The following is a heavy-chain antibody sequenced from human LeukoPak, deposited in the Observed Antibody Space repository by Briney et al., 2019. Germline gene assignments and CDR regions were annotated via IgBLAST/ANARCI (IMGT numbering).Heavy chain of an antibody. J-gene: IGHJ6*03. V-gene: IGHV4-34*01. CDR1: GGSFSGYY. CDR3: ARGRQDVTMIVVVMTAVSYYLDV. Sequence: SETLSLTCAVYGGSFSGYYWTWIRQTPEKGLEWIGEMNPSGSTNYNPSLKSRVTISVDTSKNQFSLELSSVTAADTTVYYCARGRQDVTMIVVVMTAVSYYLDVWGKGTTVTVS. D-gene: IGHD3-22*01. CDR2: MNPSGST.